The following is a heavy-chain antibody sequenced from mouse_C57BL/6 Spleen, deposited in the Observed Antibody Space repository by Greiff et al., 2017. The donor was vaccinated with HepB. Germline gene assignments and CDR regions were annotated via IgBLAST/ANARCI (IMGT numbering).Heavy chain of an antibody. Sequence: QVQLQQPGAELVRPGSSVKLSCKASGYTFTSYWMHWVKQRPIQGLEWIGNIDPSDSETHYNQKFKDKATLTVDKSSSTAYMQLSSLTSEDSAVYYCARFPPTVVAEDWYFDVWGTGTTVTVSS. CDR2: IDPSDSET. J-gene: IGHJ1*03. D-gene: IGHD1-1*01. CDR3: ARFPPTVVAEDWYFDV. V-gene: IGHV1-52*01. CDR1: GYTFTSYW.